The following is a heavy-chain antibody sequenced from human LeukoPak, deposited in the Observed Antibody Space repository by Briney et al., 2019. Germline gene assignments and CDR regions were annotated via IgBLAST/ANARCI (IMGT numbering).Heavy chain of an antibody. CDR1: GYTFTSYD. Sequence: GASVKVSCKASGYTFTSYDINWVRQATGQGLEWMGWMNPNSGNTGYAQKFQGRVTMTRNTSLSTAYMELSSLRSEDTAVYYCARISPSYCSGGSCHSGYWGQGTLVTVSS. V-gene: IGHV1-8*01. J-gene: IGHJ4*02. CDR3: ARISPSYCSGGSCHSGY. D-gene: IGHD2-15*01. CDR2: MNPNSGNT.